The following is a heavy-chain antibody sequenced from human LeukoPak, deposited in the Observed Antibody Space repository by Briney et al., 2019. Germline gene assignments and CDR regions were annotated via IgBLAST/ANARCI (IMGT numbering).Heavy chain of an antibody. CDR2: IKSKTDGGTT. D-gene: IGHD3-3*01. CDR3: TTALYDFWSGYYYH. J-gene: IGHJ4*02. V-gene: IGHV3-15*01. Sequence: GGSLRLSCVASGFSVSNNYMSWVRQAPGKGLEWVGRIKSKTDGGTTDYAAPVKGRFTISRDDSKNTLYLQMNSLKTEDTAVYYCTTALYDFWSGYYYHWGQGTLVTVSS. CDR1: GFSVSNNY.